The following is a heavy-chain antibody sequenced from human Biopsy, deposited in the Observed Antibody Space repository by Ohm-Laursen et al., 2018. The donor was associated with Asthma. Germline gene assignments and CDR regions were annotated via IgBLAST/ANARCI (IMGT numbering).Heavy chain of an antibody. CDR1: GDTFSSYT. V-gene: IGHV1-69*13. CDR3: ARERIAARQRRYYFDY. Sequence: SVKVSCKASGDTFSSYTTSWVRQAPGQGLEWMGGIIPIFGTANYAQKFQGRVTITADESTSTAYMELSSLRSEDTAVYYCARERIAARQRRYYFDYWGQGTLVTVSS. CDR2: IIPIFGTA. D-gene: IGHD6-6*01. J-gene: IGHJ4*02.